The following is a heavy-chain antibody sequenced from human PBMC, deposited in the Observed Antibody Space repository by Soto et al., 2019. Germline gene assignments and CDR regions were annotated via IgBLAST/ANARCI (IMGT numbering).Heavy chain of an antibody. V-gene: IGHV1-45*02. CDR2: ITPFNGNT. CDR1: GYTFTYRY. Sequence: SVKVSCKASGYTFTYRYLHWVRQAPGQALEWMGWITPFNGNTNYAQKFQDRVTITRDRSMSTAYMELSSLRSEDTAMYYCASDYGDNGYYYGMDVWGQGTTVTVSS. CDR3: ASDYGDNGYYYGMDV. J-gene: IGHJ6*02. D-gene: IGHD4-17*01.